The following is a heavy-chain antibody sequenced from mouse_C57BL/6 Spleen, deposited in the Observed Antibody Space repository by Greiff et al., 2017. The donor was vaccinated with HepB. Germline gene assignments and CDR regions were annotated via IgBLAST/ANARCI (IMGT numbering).Heavy chain of an antibody. CDR1: GFNIKDYY. Sequence: VQLQQSGAELVKPGASVKLSCTASGFNIKDYYMHWVKQRTEQGLEWIGRIDPEDGETKYAPKFQGKATITADTSSNTAYLQLSSLPSEDTAVYYCASSPSYGSSSPYWYFDVWGTGTTVTVSS. CDR3: ASSPSYGSSSPYWYFDV. J-gene: IGHJ1*03. V-gene: IGHV14-2*01. D-gene: IGHD1-1*01. CDR2: IDPEDGET.